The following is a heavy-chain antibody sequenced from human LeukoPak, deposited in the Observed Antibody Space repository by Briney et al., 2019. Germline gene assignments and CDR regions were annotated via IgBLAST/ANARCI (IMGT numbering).Heavy chain of an antibody. J-gene: IGHJ6*03. CDR1: GGTFSSYA. CDR3: ARPRGYSYGYHYYMDV. V-gene: IGHV1-69*01. Sequence: ASVQVSCKASGGTFSSYAISWVRQAPGQGLEWMGGIIPIFGTANYAQKFQGRVTITADESTSTAYMELSSLRSEDTAVYYCARPRGYSYGYHYYMDVWGKGTTVTVSS. D-gene: IGHD5-18*01. CDR2: IIPIFGTA.